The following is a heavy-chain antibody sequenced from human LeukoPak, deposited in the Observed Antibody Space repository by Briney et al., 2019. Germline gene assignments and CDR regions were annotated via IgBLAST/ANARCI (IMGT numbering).Heavy chain of an antibody. CDR3: ARSYTSGWYLDY. CDR1: GITFSSYA. CDR2: ISSDGNNK. Sequence: GGSLRLSCAASGITFSSYAMHWVRQAPGKGLEWVAVISSDGNNKYYADSVKGRFTISRDNSKNTLYLQMNSLRAEDTAVYYCARSYTSGWYLDYWGQGTLVTVSS. J-gene: IGHJ4*02. V-gene: IGHV3-30-3*01. D-gene: IGHD6-19*01.